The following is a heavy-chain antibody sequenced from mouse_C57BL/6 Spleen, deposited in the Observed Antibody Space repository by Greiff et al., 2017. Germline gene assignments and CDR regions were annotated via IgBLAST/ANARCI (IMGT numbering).Heavy chain of an antibody. CDR3: ARQLRDGAMDY. CDR1: GYAFSSSW. Sequence: QVQLKESGPELVKPGASVKISCKASGYAFSSSWMNWVKQRPGKGLEWIGRIYPGDGDTNYNGKFKGKATLTADKSSSTAYMQLSSLTSEDSAVYFCARQLRDGAMDYWGQGTSVTVSS. D-gene: IGHD3-2*02. J-gene: IGHJ4*01. V-gene: IGHV1-82*01. CDR2: IYPGDGDT.